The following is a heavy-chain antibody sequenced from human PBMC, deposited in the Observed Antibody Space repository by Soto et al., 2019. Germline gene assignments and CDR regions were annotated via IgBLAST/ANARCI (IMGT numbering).Heavy chain of an antibody. V-gene: IGHV3-30-3*01. CDR3: AREPFILTGYFYYYYGMDV. CDR2: ISYDGSNK. CDR1: GFTFSSYA. Sequence: PGGSLRLSCAASGFTFSSYAMHWVRQAPGKGLEWVAVISYDGSNKYYADSVKGRFTISRDNSKNTLYLQMNSLRAEDTAVYYCAREPFILTGYFYYYYGMDVWGQGTTVTVSS. J-gene: IGHJ6*02. D-gene: IGHD3-9*01.